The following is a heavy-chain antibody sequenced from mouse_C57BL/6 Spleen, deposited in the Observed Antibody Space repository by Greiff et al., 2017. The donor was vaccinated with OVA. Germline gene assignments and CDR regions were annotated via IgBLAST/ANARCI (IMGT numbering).Heavy chain of an antibody. CDR1: GYTFTSYW. CDR2: IHPNSGST. V-gene: IGHV1-64*01. CDR3: ARSGGNCFFAY. J-gene: IGHJ3*01. D-gene: IGHD2-1*01. Sequence: QVQLQQPGAELVKPGASVKLSCKASGYTFTSYWMHWVKQRPGQGLEWIGMIHPNSGSTNYNEKFKGKATLTVDKSSSTAYMQLSSLTSEDSAVYDYARSGGNCFFAYWGQGTLVTVSA.